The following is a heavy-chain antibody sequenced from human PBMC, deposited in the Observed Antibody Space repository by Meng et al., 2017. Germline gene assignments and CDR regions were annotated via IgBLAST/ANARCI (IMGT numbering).Heavy chain of an antibody. CDR3: ARDPYCSSTSCYTKRYFDL. CDR1: GFTFSSYW. Sequence: GGSLRLSCAASGFTFSSYWMSWVRQAPGKGLEWVANIKQDGSEKYYVDSVKGRFTISRDNAKNSLYLQMNSLRAEDTAVYYCARDPYCSSTSCYTKRYFDLWGRGTLVNVSS. CDR2: IKQDGSEK. V-gene: IGHV3-7*01. D-gene: IGHD2-2*02. J-gene: IGHJ2*01.